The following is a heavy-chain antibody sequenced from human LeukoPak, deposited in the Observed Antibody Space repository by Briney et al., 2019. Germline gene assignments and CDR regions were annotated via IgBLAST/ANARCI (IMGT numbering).Heavy chain of an antibody. D-gene: IGHD1-26*01. V-gene: IGHV4-34*01. CDR2: INHSGST. CDR3: ARDVGATPGYFDY. J-gene: IGHJ4*02. CDR1: GGSFSDYY. Sequence: PSETLSLTCAVYGGSFSDYYWSWIRQPPGKGLEWIGEINHSGSTNYNPSLKSRVTVSVDTSKNQFSLKLGSVTAADTAVYYCARDVGATPGYFDYWGQGTLVTVSS.